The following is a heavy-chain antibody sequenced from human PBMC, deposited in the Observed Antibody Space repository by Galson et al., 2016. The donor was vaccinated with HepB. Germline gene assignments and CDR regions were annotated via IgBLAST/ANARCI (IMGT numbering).Heavy chain of an antibody. V-gene: IGHV3-64D*06. D-gene: IGHD3-10*01. CDR2: ISSDGGRI. CDR1: GISFSSYW. Sequence: SLRLACAASGISFSSYWMHWVRQAPGKGLEYVSAISSDGGRIYYGDSVKGRFTISRDTSKNTQYIQMSSLRPEDTAVYYCVKGASYHGSGSYYNEAVDYWGQGTLVTVSS. J-gene: IGHJ4*02. CDR3: VKGASYHGSGSYYNEAVDY.